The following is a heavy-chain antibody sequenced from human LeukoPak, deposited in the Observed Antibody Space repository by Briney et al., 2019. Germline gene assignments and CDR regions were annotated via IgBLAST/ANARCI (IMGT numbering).Heavy chain of an antibody. D-gene: IGHD4/OR15-4a*01. CDR3: ARIRVSYFDY. V-gene: IGHV2-70*11. CDR1: GFSHSTSGMC. CDR2: IDWDDDK. J-gene: IGHJ4*02. Sequence: ESGPTLPNPTQTLTLPCTFSGFSHSTSGMCVSWTRQPPGKALEWLARIDWDDDKYYSISLKTRLTISKDTSKNQVVLTMTNMYPVDTATYYCARIRVSYFDYWGGGTGVSVSS.